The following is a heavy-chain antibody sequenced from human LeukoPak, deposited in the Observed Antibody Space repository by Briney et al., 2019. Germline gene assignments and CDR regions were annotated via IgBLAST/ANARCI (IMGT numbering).Heavy chain of an antibody. CDR1: GFTFSSYS. D-gene: IGHD3-16*02. Sequence: PGGPLRLSCAASGFTFSSYSMNWVRQAPGKGLEWVSSISSSSSYIYYADSVKGRFTISRDNAKNSLYLQMNSLRAEDTAVYYCARDNSLGELSLTPGYFDYWGQGTLVTVSS. J-gene: IGHJ4*02. V-gene: IGHV3-21*01. CDR3: ARDNSLGELSLTPGYFDY. CDR2: ISSSSSYI.